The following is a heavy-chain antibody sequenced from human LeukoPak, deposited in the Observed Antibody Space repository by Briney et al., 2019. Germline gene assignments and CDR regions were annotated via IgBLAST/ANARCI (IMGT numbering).Heavy chain of an antibody. V-gene: IGHV4-59*01. Sequence: PSETLSLTCTVSGGSISTFYWSWLRQPPGKQLEWIGYVYYSGSTNYNPSFKTRVTISVDTPKNQFSLKLSSVTPADTAVYYCARVDYDSSGYFDYWGQGTLVTVSS. J-gene: IGHJ4*02. CDR3: ARVDYDSSGYFDY. D-gene: IGHD3-22*01. CDR1: GGSISTFY. CDR2: VYYSGST.